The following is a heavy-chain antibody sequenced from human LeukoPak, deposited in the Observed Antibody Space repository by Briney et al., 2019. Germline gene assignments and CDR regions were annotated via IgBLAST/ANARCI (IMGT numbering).Heavy chain of an antibody. CDR2: FDPENAEI. D-gene: IGHD3-3*01. V-gene: IGHV1-24*01. CDR1: GNTLRELP. CDR3: ATRGSDFWSGFDF. Sequence: ASVKVSCKLSGNTLRELPIQWVRQAGGEGLEWMAGFDPENAEIVYAQKFQGRVTMTEDTSTNTAYMELTSLTSDDTAVYYCATRGSDFWSGFDFWGQGTQVTVSS. J-gene: IGHJ4*02.